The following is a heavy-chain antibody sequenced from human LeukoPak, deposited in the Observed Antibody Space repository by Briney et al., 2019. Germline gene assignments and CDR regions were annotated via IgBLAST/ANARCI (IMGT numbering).Heavy chain of an antibody. Sequence: GGSLRLSCEASGFSFSTVPMSWVRQVPGKGLECVSYIIASGDSAYYADSVRGRFTISRDNSKNTLYLQMDDLRAEDSAVYYCAETHGVPWGQGTLVTVSS. CDR2: IIASGDSA. V-gene: IGHV3-23*01. J-gene: IGHJ4*02. CDR3: AETHGVP. D-gene: IGHD2-8*01. CDR1: GFSFSTVP.